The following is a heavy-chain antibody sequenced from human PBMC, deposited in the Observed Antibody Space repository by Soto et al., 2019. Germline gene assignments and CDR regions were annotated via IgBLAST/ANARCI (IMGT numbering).Heavy chain of an antibody. CDR3: ARSRVTYYYDRSAFDI. J-gene: IGHJ3*02. CDR2: IIPIFGTA. Sequence: QVQLVQSGAEVKKPGSSVKVSCKASGGTFSSYAISWVRQAPGQGLEWMGGIIPIFGTANYAQKVQGRVTITADESTSTAYMELSSLRSEDTAVYYCARSRVTYYYDRSAFDIWGQGTMVTVSS. CDR1: GGTFSSYA. D-gene: IGHD3-22*01. V-gene: IGHV1-69*01.